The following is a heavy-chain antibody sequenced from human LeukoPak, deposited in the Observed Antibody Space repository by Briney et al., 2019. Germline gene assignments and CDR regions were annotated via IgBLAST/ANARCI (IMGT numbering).Heavy chain of an antibody. Sequence: GGSLRLSCAASGFTFSVYYMCWIRQAPGKGLEWVSYISSSGSTIYYADSVKGRFTISRDNAKNSLYLQMNSLRAEDTAVYYCARDLKTRPFGECGYWGQGTLVTVSS. CDR1: GFTFSVYY. J-gene: IGHJ4*02. CDR2: ISSSGSTI. D-gene: IGHD3-10*01. CDR3: ARDLKTRPFGECGY. V-gene: IGHV3-11*01.